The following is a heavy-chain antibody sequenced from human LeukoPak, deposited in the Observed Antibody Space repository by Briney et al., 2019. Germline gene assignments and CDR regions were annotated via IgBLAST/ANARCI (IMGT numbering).Heavy chain of an antibody. CDR1: GGSISSYY. V-gene: IGHV4-59*01. D-gene: IGHD4-17*01. CDR3: ARDPTGAY. J-gene: IGHJ4*02. CDR2: TAYSGTT. Sequence: PSETLSLTCTVSGGSISSYYWSWIRQPPGKGLEWIGCTAYSGTTYYNPSLQSRVTMSVHTSKNQISLNLSSVTAADTAVYYCARDPTGAYWGQGTLVTVSS.